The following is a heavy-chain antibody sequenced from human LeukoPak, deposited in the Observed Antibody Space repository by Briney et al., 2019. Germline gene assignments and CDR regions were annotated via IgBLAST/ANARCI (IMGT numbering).Heavy chain of an antibody. Sequence: GSLRLSCAASGFTFSSNALSWVRQAPGKGLEWVSVIGTSVSDTHYADSVKGRFTISRDNSKNTVYLQLNSLRAEDTAVYYCAKRVAAPGRTYYFDYWGQGTLVIVSS. D-gene: IGHD6-13*01. CDR2: IGTSVSDT. CDR1: GFTFSSNA. CDR3: AKRVAAPGRTYYFDY. J-gene: IGHJ4*02. V-gene: IGHV3-23*01.